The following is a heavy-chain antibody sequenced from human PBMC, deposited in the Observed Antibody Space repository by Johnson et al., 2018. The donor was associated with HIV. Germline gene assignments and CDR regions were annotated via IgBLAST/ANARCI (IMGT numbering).Heavy chain of an antibody. CDR3: ARGPSVVTLHAFDL. V-gene: IGHV3-13*01. CDR2: IGSAGDT. Sequence: VQLVESGGGLVQPGGSLRLSCAASGFTFSDYDMHWVRQATGEGLEWVSAIGSAGDTYYPGSVKGRFTISRDNAKHSLYLQMNSLRAGDTAVYYCARGPSVVTLHAFDLWGQGTLVTVSS. CDR1: GFTFSDYD. D-gene: IGHD4-23*01. J-gene: IGHJ3*01.